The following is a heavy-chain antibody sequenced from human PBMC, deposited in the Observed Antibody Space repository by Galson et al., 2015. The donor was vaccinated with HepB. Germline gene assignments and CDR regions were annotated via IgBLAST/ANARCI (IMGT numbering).Heavy chain of an antibody. CDR2: INTNTGNP. CDR1: GYSFTTYA. V-gene: IGHV7-4-1*02. CDR3: ARDPGSGSHFFDY. D-gene: IGHD2-15*01. J-gene: IGHJ4*02. Sequence: SVKVSCKASGYSFTTYAMNWVRQAPGQGLEWMGWINTNTGNPTYAQGFTGRFVFSLDTSVSTTYLQISSLKADDTAVYYCARDPGSGSHFFDYWGQGTLVTVSS.